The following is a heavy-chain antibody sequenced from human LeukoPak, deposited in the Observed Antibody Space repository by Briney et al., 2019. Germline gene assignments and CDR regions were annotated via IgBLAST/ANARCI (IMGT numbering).Heavy chain of an antibody. Sequence: SETLSLTGTVSGGSISSYYWSWIRQPPGKGLEWIGYIYYSGSTNYNPSLKSRVTISVDTSKNQFSLKLSSVTAADTAVYYCVREAARVFDYWGQGTLVTVSS. D-gene: IGHD6-6*01. J-gene: IGHJ4*02. CDR2: IYYSGST. CDR1: GGSISSYY. CDR3: VREAARVFDY. V-gene: IGHV4-59*01.